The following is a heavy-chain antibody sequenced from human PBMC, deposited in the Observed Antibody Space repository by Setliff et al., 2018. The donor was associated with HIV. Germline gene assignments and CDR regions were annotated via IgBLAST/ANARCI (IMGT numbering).Heavy chain of an antibody. Sequence: SETLSLTCTVSGASISSGFYYWSWVRQPAGEGLEWIGHTHTSGSTNYNPSLKSRVTISVDTSKNQFSLKLSSVTAADTAVYYCAKVDDGQCNTFNCRDFDYWGRGTLVTSPQ. CDR1: GASISSGFYY. CDR2: THTSGST. J-gene: IGHJ4*02. D-gene: IGHD1-1*01. CDR3: AKVDDGQCNTFNCRDFDY. V-gene: IGHV4-61*09.